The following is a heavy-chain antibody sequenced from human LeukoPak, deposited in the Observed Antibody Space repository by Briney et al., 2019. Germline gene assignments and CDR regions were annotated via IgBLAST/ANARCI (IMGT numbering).Heavy chain of an antibody. CDR2: INPSGGST. D-gene: IGHD3-10*01. V-gene: IGHV1-46*01. CDR1: GYTFTSYY. J-gene: IGHJ4*02. CDR3: ARGRGYYYGSGSYYT. Sequence: ASVKVSCKASGYTFTSYYMHWVRQAPGQGLEWMGIINPSGGSTSYAQKFQGRVTMTRNTSISTAYMELSSLRSEDTAVYYCARGRGYYYGSGSYYTWGQGTLVTVSS.